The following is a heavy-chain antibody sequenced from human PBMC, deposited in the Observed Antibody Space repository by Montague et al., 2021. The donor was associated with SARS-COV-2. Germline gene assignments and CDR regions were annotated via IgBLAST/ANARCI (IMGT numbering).Heavy chain of an antibody. D-gene: IGHD6-13*01. Sequence: SLRLSCAASGFTFSSYSMNWVRQAPGKGLEWVSSISSSSSYIYYADSVKGRFTISKDNAKNSLYLQMNSLRAEDTAVYYCARDQQLVLGYYHGMDVWGQGTTVTVSS. CDR2: ISSSSSYI. CDR3: ARDQQLVLGYYHGMDV. J-gene: IGHJ6*02. CDR1: GFTFSSYS. V-gene: IGHV3-21*01.